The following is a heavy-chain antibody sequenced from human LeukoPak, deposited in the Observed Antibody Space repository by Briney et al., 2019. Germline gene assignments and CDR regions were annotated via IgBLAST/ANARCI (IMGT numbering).Heavy chain of an antibody. Sequence: GGSLRLSCAASGFTFSTYNMNWVRQAPGKGLEWVSSITSGGTYTYYADSVKGQFTISRDNAKNSLYLQMNSLRAEDTAVYYCARDPRWPVTTWYFDYWGQGTLVTVSS. CDR3: ARDPRWPVTTWYFDY. CDR2: ITSGGTYT. CDR1: GFTFSTYN. J-gene: IGHJ4*02. V-gene: IGHV3-21*01. D-gene: IGHD4-17*01.